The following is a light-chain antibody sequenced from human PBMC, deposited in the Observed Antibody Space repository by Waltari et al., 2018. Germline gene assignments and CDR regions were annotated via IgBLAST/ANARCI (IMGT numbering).Light chain of an antibody. Sequence: DIQMTQSPSSLSASAGVRVTITCRASQSIATYLNWYQQKPGKAPILLIYAASSLQFGVPSRFSGSGSGTDFTLAMSSRQPEEFATYFCQQSYSAPHTFGGGTQVDIK. J-gene: IGKJ4*01. CDR3: QQSYSAPHT. CDR1: QSIATY. CDR2: AAS. V-gene: IGKV1-39*01.